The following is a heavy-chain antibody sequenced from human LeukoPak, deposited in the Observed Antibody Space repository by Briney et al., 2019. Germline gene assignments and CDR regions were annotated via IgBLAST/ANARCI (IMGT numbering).Heavy chain of an antibody. CDR3: AKGSGYEHNYYYYYMDV. V-gene: IGHV3-30*02. CDR1: GFTFSSYG. CDR2: IRYDGSHK. J-gene: IGHJ6*03. Sequence: PGGSLTLYCAASGFTFSSYGMQWLGQPPGKGLEGVAFIRYDGSHKYYADSVKGRFTISRDNSKNTLYLQMNSLRAEDTAVYYCAKGSGYEHNYYYYYMDVWGKGTTVTISS. D-gene: IGHD5-12*01.